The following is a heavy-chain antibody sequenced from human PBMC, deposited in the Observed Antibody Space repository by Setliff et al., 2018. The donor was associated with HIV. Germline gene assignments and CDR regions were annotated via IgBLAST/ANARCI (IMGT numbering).Heavy chain of an antibody. V-gene: IGHV1-18*01. Sequence: ASVKVSCKASGYTFTTFGIGWVRQAPGQGLEWMGWISAYNGHTNYAQKFQGRVTMTTDTSTSRAYMELRSLRSDDTAAYFCARLGSGWSDSYYYAMDVWGQGTTVTVSS. J-gene: IGHJ6*02. CDR2: ISAYNGHT. CDR1: GYTFTTFG. CDR3: ARLGSGWSDSYYYAMDV. D-gene: IGHD6-19*01.